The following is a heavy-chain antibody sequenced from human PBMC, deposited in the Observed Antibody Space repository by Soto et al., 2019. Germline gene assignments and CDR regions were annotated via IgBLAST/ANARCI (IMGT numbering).Heavy chain of an antibody. CDR3: ALPGVTIFGVVLSP. Sequence: ASVKVSCKASGYTFTGYYMHWVRQAPGQGLEWMGIINPSGGSTSYAQKFQGRVTMTRDTSTSTVYMELSSLRSEDTAVYYCALPGVTIFGVVLSPWGQGTLVTAPQ. V-gene: IGHV1-46*01. D-gene: IGHD3-3*01. CDR1: GYTFTGYY. J-gene: IGHJ5*02. CDR2: INPSGGST.